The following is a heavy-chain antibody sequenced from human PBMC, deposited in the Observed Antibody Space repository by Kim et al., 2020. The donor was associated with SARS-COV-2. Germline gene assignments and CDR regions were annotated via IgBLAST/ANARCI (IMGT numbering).Heavy chain of an antibody. Sequence: SETLSLTCTVSGGSISSSSYYWGWIRQPPGKGLEWIGSIYYSGSTYYNPSLKSRVTISVETSKNQFSLKLSSVTAADTAVYYCARLYGSGTVPHRLKSTFRAVVWGQGTPVTVSS. J-gene: IGHJ4*02. CDR2: IYYSGST. CDR1: GGSISSSSYY. D-gene: IGHD3-10*01. V-gene: IGHV4-39*01. CDR3: ARLYGSGTVPHRLKSTFRAVV.